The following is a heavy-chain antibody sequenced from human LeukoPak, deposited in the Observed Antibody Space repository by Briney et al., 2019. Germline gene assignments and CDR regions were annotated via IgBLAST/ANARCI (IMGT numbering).Heavy chain of an antibody. Sequence: GGSLRLSCAASGCTFSSYAMSWVRQAPGKGLEWVSAISGSGGSTYYADSVKGRFTISRDNSKNTLYLQMNSRRGEDTALYYCAKVRKATASYFDYWGQGTLVTVSS. CDR2: ISGSGGST. D-gene: IGHD6-13*01. V-gene: IGHV3-23*01. CDR1: GCTFSSYA. CDR3: AKVRKATASYFDY. J-gene: IGHJ4*02.